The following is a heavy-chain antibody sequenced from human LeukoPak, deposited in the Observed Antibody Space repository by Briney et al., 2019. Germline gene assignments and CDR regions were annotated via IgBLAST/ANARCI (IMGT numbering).Heavy chain of an antibody. D-gene: IGHD3-16*01. Sequence: SETLSLTCTVSGGSISSYYWSWIRQPPGKGLEWIGYIYYSGSTNYNPSLESRVTISVDTSKNQFSLKLSSVTAADTAVYYCASLRPGGSFWGQGTLVTVSS. CDR1: GGSISSYY. CDR3: ASLRPGGSF. J-gene: IGHJ4*02. CDR2: IYYSGST. V-gene: IGHV4-59*01.